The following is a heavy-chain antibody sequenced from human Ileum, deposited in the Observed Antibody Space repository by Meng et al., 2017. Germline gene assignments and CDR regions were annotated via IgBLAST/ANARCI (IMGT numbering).Heavy chain of an antibody. V-gene: IGHV4-4*02. J-gene: IGHJ4*02. Sequence: QGQLPEAGPGRVKPSGTLSLTCAVSGGSISSSNWWSWVRQPPGKGLEWIGEIYHSGSTNYNPSLKSRVTISVDKSKNQFSLKLSSVTAADTAVYYCASLRYNWNYSADYWGQGTLVTVSS. D-gene: IGHD1-7*01. CDR1: GGSISSSNW. CDR2: IYHSGST. CDR3: ASLRYNWNYSADY.